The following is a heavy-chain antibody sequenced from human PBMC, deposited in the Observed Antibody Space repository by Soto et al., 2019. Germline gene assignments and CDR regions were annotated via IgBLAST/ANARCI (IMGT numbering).Heavy chain of an antibody. CDR1: GYTFTSYA. D-gene: IGHD6-13*01. CDR3: ARGPLPYSSSWPLGYYYGMDV. CDR2: INAGNGNT. Sequence: ASVKVSCKASGYTFTSYAMHWVRQAPGQRLEWMGWINAGNGNTKYSQKFQGRVTITADKSTSTAYMELSSLRSEDTAVYYCARGPLPYSSSWPLGYYYGMDVWGQGTTVTVSS. V-gene: IGHV1-3*01. J-gene: IGHJ6*02.